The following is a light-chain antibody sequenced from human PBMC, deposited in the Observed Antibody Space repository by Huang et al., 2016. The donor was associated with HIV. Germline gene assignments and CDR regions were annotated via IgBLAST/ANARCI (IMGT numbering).Light chain of an antibody. CDR3: QQRSSGVT. Sequence: IVLTQSPATLSWYPGERVTLSCRASKSVGNYIAWYQQPPVQSPKLLIYDTSTRATGTPVRFSGSGSGTDFTLTISSLESEDFAVYYCQQRSSGVTFGGGTKV. CDR1: KSVGNY. CDR2: DTS. J-gene: IGKJ4*01. V-gene: IGKV3-11*01.